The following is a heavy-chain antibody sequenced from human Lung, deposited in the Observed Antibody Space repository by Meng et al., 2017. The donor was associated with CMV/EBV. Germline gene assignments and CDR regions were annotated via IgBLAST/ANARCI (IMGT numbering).Heavy chain of an antibody. J-gene: IGHJ4*02. Sequence: GGSLRLXXAASGFTVNSKYMTWVRLAPGKGLQWVSLIYSGGSAYYADSVKGRFTISRDNSKNTLYLQMNSLRAEDTAIYYCARDQRGGSGFDYWGQGTLVXVSS. CDR3: ARDQRGGSGFDY. V-gene: IGHV3-53*01. CDR2: IYSGGSA. D-gene: IGHD6-19*01. CDR1: GFTVNSKY.